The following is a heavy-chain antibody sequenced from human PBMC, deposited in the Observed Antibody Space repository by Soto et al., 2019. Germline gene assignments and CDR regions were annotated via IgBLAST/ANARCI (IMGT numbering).Heavy chain of an antibody. D-gene: IGHD2-15*01. Sequence: ASVKVSCKASGDTFTRYGISWVRQAPGQGLEWMGWISATNGNTNYAQKLQGRVTMTTDTSTSTAYMELSSLTSDDTAVYYCARSGYCSGGSFYYHPYYYYGMDVWGQATTVTVFS. CDR2: ISATNGNT. J-gene: IGHJ6*02. CDR1: GDTFTRYG. CDR3: ARSGYCSGGSFYYHPYYYYGMDV. V-gene: IGHV1-18*01.